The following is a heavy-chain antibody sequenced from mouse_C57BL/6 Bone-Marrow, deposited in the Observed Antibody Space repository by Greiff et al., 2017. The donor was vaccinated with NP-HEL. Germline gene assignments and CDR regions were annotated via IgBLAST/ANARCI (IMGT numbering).Heavy chain of an antibody. V-gene: IGHV1-9*01. CDR1: GYTFTGYW. CDR2: ILPGSGST. J-gene: IGHJ4*01. D-gene: IGHD1-1*01. Sequence: VQLQQSGAELMKPGASVKLSCKATGYTFTGYWIEWVKQRPGHGLEWIGEILPGSGSTNYTEKFKGKATFTADTSSNTAYMQLSSLTTEDSAIYYCARGGFPVVAPYYAMDDWGQGTSVTVSS. CDR3: ARGGFPVVAPYYAMDD.